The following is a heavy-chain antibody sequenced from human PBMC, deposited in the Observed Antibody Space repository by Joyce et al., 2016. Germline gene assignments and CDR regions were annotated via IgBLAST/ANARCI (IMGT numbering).Heavy chain of an antibody. D-gene: IGHD2-2*02. CDR1: GFTVSSYA. CDR3: AKGGLYCSSTSCYNDY. CDR2: VSASGAST. Sequence: VQMLESGGGLVQPGGSLRLSCAVSGFTVSSYAMSWVRQAPGEGLEWVSAVSASGASTYYADAVKGRFTISRDNSKNTLYLQMNSLSPEDTAVYYCAKGGLYCSSTSCYNDYWGQGTLVTVSS. J-gene: IGHJ4*02. V-gene: IGHV3-23*01.